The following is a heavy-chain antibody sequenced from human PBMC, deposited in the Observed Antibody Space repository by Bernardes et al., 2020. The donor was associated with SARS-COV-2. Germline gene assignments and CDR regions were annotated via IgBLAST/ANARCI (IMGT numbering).Heavy chain of an antibody. J-gene: IGHJ5*02. Sequence: GGSLRLSCAASGFIFSSYSMNWVRQAPGKGLEWVSYIRSISSTIYYEDSVKGRFTISRDNAKNSLYLQMNSLRAEDTAVYYCARVVGLLWFVELGSWGPGTLVTVSS. CDR3: ARVVGLLWFVELGS. D-gene: IGHD3-10*01. CDR2: IRSISSTI. V-gene: IGHV3-48*01. CDR1: GFIFSSYS.